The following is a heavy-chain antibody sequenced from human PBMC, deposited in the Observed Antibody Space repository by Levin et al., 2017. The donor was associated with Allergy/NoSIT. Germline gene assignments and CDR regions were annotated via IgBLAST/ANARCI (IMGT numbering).Heavy chain of an antibody. D-gene: IGHD6-19*01. CDR1: GFTFSSYA. CDR3: AKSRLKGIAVAGTVDY. V-gene: IGHV3-23*01. Sequence: GGSLRLSCAASGFTFSSYAMSWVRQAPGKGLEWVSAISGSGGSTYYADSVKGRFTISRDNSKNTLYLQMNSLRAEDTAVYYCAKSRLKGIAVAGTVDYWGQGTLVTVSS. CDR2: ISGSGGST. J-gene: IGHJ4*02.